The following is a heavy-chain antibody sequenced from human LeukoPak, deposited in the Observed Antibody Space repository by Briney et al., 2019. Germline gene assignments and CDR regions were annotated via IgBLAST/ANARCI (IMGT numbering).Heavy chain of an antibody. CDR1: GGSISSYY. J-gene: IGHJ4*02. Sequence: SETLSLTCTVSGGSISSYYWSWIRQPAGKGLEWIGRIYTSGSTNYNPSLKSRVTMSVDTSKNQFSLKLSSVTAADTVVYYCARDATVLGYCSGGSCYSSAYYFDYWGQGTLVTVSS. D-gene: IGHD2-15*01. CDR3: ARDATVLGYCSGGSCYSSAYYFDY. V-gene: IGHV4-4*07. CDR2: IYTSGST.